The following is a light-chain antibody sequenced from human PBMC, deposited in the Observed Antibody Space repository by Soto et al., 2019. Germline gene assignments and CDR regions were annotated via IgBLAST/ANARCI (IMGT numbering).Light chain of an antibody. CDR2: DAS. J-gene: IGKJ1*01. Sequence: EIQMTQSPSILSASVGERVTLTCRASQNIGTTLAWYQQTPGKAPNLLIYDASSLESGVPARFSGGGSGTEFTLTISSLQPDDFSTFYCQQYNNYPWTFGQGTKVDIK. CDR3: QQYNNYPWT. CDR1: QNIGTT. V-gene: IGKV1-5*01.